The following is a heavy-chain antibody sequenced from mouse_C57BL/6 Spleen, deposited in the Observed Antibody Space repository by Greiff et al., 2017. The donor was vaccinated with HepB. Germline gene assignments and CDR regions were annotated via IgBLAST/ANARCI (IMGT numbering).Heavy chain of an antibody. CDR1: GYSITSGYY. CDR2: ISYDGSN. J-gene: IGHJ1*03. Sequence: DVKLQESGPGLVKPSQSLSLTCSVTGYSITSGYYWNWIRQFPGNKLEWMGYISYDGSNNYNPSLKNRISITRDTSKNQFFLKLNSVTTEDTATYYCARGPLYYGSSTGYFDVWGTGTTVTVSS. V-gene: IGHV3-6*01. CDR3: ARGPLYYGSSTGYFDV. D-gene: IGHD1-1*01.